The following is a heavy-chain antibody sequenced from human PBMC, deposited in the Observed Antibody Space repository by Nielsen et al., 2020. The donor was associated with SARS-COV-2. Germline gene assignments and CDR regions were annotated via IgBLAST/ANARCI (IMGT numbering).Heavy chain of an antibody. CDR2: IKSKSDGGTT. D-gene: IGHD5-24*01. CDR1: GLTFSDAW. V-gene: IGHV3-15*01. CDR3: TTGYN. Sequence: GESLKISCAASGLTFSDAWMSWVRQGPGKGLQWVGRIKSKSDGGTTDYAAPVKGRFITSRDDSKNTFYLQLKSLKTEDTGVYYCTTGYNWGQGTLVTVSS. J-gene: IGHJ4*02.